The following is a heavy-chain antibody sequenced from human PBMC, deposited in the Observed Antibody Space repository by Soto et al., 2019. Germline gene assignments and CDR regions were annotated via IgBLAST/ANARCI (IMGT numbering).Heavy chain of an antibody. CDR3: ARGVTSADKYWFDP. J-gene: IGHJ5*02. Sequence: PSDTLSLTCTVSGGSISSYYWSWIRQPPGKGLEWIGYIYYSGSTNYNPSLKSRVTISVDTSKNQFSPKLSSVTAADTAVYHCARGVTSADKYWFDPWGQGTLVTVSS. CDR1: GGSISSYY. D-gene: IGHD6-6*01. CDR2: IYYSGST. V-gene: IGHV4-59*01.